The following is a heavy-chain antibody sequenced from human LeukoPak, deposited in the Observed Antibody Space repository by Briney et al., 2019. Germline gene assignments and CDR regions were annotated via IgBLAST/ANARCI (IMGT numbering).Heavy chain of an antibody. CDR3: ARDGGGWPYYYYGMDV. CDR1: GGSISSGGYY. V-gene: IGHV4-31*03. J-gene: IGHJ6*02. D-gene: IGHD6-19*01. CDR2: IYYSGST. Sequence: PSETLSLTCTVSGGSISSGGYYWSWIRQHPGKGLEWIGYIYYSGSTYYNPSLKSRVTISVGTSKNQFSLKLSSVTAADTAVYYCARDGGGWPYYYYGMDVWGQGTTVTVSS.